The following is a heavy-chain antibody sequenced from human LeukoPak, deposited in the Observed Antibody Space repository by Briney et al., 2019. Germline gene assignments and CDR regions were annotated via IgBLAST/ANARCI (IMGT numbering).Heavy chain of an antibody. D-gene: IGHD5-24*01. CDR1: GFTFSSYS. V-gene: IGHV3-21*01. CDR3: ARDRWLQSEDYYMDL. J-gene: IGHJ6*03. CDR2: ISTSSSYI. Sequence: TGGSLRLSCAASGFTFSSYSMNWVRQAPGKGLEWVSSISTSSSYIYYADSVKGRFTISGDNARNSLYLQMSSLRAEDTAVYYCARDRWLQSEDYYMDLWGKGTTVTISS.